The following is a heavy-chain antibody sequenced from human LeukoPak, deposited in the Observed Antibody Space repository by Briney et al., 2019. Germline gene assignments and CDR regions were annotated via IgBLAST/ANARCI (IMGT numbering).Heavy chain of an antibody. CDR2: IYHSGST. V-gene: IGHV4-39*07. J-gene: IGHJ4*02. Sequence: SETLSLTCTVSGGSISSNSYYWGWIRQPPGKGLEWIGSIYHSGSTYYNPSFKSRVTILVDTSKNQFSLNLSSVTAADTAVYYCARVSAGYSSGQDYWGQGTLVTISS. D-gene: IGHD6-19*01. CDR1: GGSISSNSYY. CDR3: ARVSAGYSSGQDY.